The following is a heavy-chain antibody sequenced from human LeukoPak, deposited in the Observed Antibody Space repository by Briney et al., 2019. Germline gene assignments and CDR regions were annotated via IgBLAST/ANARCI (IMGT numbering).Heavy chain of an antibody. Sequence: GGSLRLSCAASGFTVSSNYMSWVRQAPGKGLEWVSVIYSGGSTYYADSVKGRFTISRDNSKNTLYLQMNSLRAEDTAVYYCARRPSGNYYYYGMDVWGQGTTVTVSS. CDR1: GFTVSSNY. D-gene: IGHD1-26*01. CDR2: IYSGGST. V-gene: IGHV3-53*01. J-gene: IGHJ6*02. CDR3: ARRPSGNYYYYGMDV.